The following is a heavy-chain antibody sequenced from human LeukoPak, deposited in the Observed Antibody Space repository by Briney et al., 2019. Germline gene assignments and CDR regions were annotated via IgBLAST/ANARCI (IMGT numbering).Heavy chain of an antibody. Sequence: SETLSLTCAVSGGSISSNSYYWGWIRQPPGKGLEWIGSIYYSGSTYYNPSLKSRVTISVDTSKNQFSLKLSSVTAADTAVYYCERTRYYYNSRSYGAPYYFDYWGQGTLVTVSS. V-gene: IGHV4-39*01. J-gene: IGHJ4*02. D-gene: IGHD3-10*01. CDR1: GGSISSNSYY. CDR2: IYYSGST. CDR3: ERTRYYYNSRSYGAPYYFDY.